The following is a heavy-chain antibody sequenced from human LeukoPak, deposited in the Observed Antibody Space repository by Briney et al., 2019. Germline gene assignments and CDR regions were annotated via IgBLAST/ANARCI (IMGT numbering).Heavy chain of an antibody. CDR1: GFTFDDYA. Sequence: GGSLRLSCAASGFTFDDYAMHWVRQAPGKGLEWVSTISWNSATIRYAGSMKGRFTISRDNSKNTVYLQMNSLRAEDTAVYYCAKTTTGYSSGRYPGWPADYWGQGALVTVSS. CDR3: AKTTTGYSSGRYPGWPADY. CDR2: ISWNSATI. J-gene: IGHJ4*02. V-gene: IGHV3-9*01. D-gene: IGHD6-19*01.